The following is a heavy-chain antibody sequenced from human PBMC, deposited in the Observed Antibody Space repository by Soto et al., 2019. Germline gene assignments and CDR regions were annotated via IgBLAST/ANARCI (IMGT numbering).Heavy chain of an antibody. CDR1: GGSVSSGSFY. Sequence: ETLSLPCTVSGGSVSSGSFYWSWIRRPPGKGLGWIGYFYDSGSTNYNPSLRSRVTMSVDTSKNQFSLKLSSVTAADTAVYYCAASAAPATNYYYAMDVWGQGTTVTVSS. CDR3: AASAAPATNYYYAMDV. V-gene: IGHV4-61*01. CDR2: FYDSGST. D-gene: IGHD5-12*01. J-gene: IGHJ6*02.